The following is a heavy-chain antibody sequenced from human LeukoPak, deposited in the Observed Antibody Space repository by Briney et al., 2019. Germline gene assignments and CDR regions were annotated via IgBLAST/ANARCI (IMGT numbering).Heavy chain of an antibody. CDR2: ISGSGGTI. Sequence: GSLRLSCGASGFTFSLYAMSWVRQAPGKGLEWVSVISGSGGTIGHADSVKGRFTVSRDNSKNTLYLQMNSLRVDDTAVYYCARSDWGLDYWGQGTLVTVSS. CDR1: GFTFSLYA. V-gene: IGHV3-23*01. CDR3: ARSDWGLDY. D-gene: IGHD7-27*01. J-gene: IGHJ4*02.